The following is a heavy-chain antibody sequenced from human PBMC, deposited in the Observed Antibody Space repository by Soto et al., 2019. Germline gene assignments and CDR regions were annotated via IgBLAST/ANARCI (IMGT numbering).Heavy chain of an antibody. Sequence: QTGGSLRLSCAASGITFSSYGMHWVRQAPGKGLEWAAVISYDGTNKYYGDSVKGRFSISRDNSKNTLYLQTNSLRAEDTAAYYCAKGLGWRVLGDAFDIWGQGTMVTVSS. J-gene: IGHJ3*02. CDR3: AKGLGWRVLGDAFDI. CDR2: ISYDGTNK. D-gene: IGHD3-16*01. CDR1: GITFSSYG. V-gene: IGHV3-30*18.